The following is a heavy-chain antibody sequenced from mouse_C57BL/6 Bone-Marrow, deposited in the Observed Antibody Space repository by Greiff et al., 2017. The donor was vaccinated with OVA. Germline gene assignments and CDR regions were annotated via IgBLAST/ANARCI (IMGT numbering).Heavy chain of an antibody. Sequence: VQLQQSGTVLARPGASVKMSCKTSGYTFTSYWMHWVKQRPGQGLEWIGAIYPGNSDTSYNQKFKGKAKLTAVTSASTAYMELSSLTNEDSAVYYYTRFDGYYWYFDVWGTGTTVTVSS. CDR2: IYPGNSDT. CDR1: GYTFTSYW. V-gene: IGHV1-5*01. D-gene: IGHD2-3*01. J-gene: IGHJ1*03. CDR3: TRFDGYYWYFDV.